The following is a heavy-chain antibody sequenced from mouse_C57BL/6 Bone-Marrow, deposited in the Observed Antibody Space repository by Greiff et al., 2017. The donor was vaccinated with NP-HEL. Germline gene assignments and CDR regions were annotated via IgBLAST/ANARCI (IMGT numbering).Heavy chain of an antibody. J-gene: IGHJ1*03. CDR3: VGYYYGSSYWYFDV. CDR1: GYAFSSSW. Sequence: VKLQESGPELVKPGASVKISCKASGYAFSSSWMNWVKQRPGKGLEWIGRIYPGDGDTNYNGKFKGKATLTADKSSSTAYMQLSSLTSEDSAVYFCVGYYYGSSYWYFDVWGTGTTVTVSS. CDR2: IYPGDGDT. V-gene: IGHV1-82*01. D-gene: IGHD1-1*01.